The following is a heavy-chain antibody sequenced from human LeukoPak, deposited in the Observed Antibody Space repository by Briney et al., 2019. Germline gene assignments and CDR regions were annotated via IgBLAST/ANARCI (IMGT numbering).Heavy chain of an antibody. Sequence: PGGSLRLSCSASGFTFNRFYLHWVRQAPGKGLEFVSHISSNGATTYYADSAEGRFTISRDNSKNTLYLQMNSLRAGDTAVYYCAKDPIFSGSYGVFDYWGLGTLVTVSS. CDR1: GFTFNRFY. J-gene: IGHJ4*02. V-gene: IGHV3-64*04. CDR3: AKDPIFSGSYGVFDY. D-gene: IGHD1-26*01. CDR2: ISSNGATT.